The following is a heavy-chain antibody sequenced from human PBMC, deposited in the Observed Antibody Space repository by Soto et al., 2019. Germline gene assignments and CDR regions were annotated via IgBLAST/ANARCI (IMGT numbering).Heavy chain of an antibody. CDR3: AHVYGGYDNFDY. D-gene: IGHD5-12*01. CDR1: GFSLSTSGVG. CDR2: SYWDDDK. V-gene: IGHV2-5*02. J-gene: IGHJ4*02. Sequence: QITLKESGPTLVKPTQTLTLTCTFSGFSLSTSGVGVGWIRQPPGKALEWLALSYWDDDKRYSPSLKSRLTITKDTSKNQVVLTMTNMDPVDTATYYCAHVYGGYDNFDYWGQGTLVTVSS.